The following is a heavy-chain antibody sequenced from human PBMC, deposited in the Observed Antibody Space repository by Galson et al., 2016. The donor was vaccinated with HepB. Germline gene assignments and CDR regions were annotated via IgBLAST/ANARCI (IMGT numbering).Heavy chain of an antibody. CDR1: GFTFNNYG. V-gene: IGHV3-23*01. CDR3: VQGSTAPAV. J-gene: IGHJ6*04. CDR2: ISRSGDST. Sequence: SLRLSCAASGFTFNNYGMTWVRQAPGKGLEVVSSISRSGDSTDYADSVKGRFTISRDNSKNTLSLQTNSLRAEDTAVYYCVQGSTAPAVWGKGTTVTVSS. D-gene: IGHD1-26*01.